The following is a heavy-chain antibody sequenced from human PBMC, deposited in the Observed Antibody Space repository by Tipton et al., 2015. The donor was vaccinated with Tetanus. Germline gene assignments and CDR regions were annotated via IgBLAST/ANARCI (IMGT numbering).Heavy chain of an antibody. V-gene: IGHV4-39*01. Sequence: TLSLTCTVSGGSISSSSYFWGWIRQPPGKGLEWIGSIYYSGSTYYNPSLKSRVTISVDTSKNQFPLKLSSVTAADTAVYYCARPGGSSWYTHYLDYWGQGTLVTVSS. CDR2: IYYSGST. D-gene: IGHD6-13*01. CDR3: ARPGGSSWYTHYLDY. CDR1: GGSISSSSYF. J-gene: IGHJ4*02.